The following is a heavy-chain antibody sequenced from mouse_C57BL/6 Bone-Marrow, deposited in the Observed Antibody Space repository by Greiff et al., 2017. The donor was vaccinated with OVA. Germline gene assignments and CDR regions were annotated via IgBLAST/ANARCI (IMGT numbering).Heavy chain of an antibody. CDR1: GFNIKDDY. V-gene: IGHV14-4*01. J-gene: IGHJ4*01. Sequence: EVQLQESGAELVRPGASVKLSCTASGFNIKDDYMHWVKQRPEQGLEWIGWIDPENGDTEYASKFQGKATIKADKSSNTAYLQLSSLSSDDAAVYYCTTSVITTVVAPYAMDYWGQGTSVTVSS. CDR3: TTSVITTVVAPYAMDY. CDR2: IDPENGDT. D-gene: IGHD1-1*01.